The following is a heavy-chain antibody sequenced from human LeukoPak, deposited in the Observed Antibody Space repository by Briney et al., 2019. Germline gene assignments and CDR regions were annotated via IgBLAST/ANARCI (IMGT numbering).Heavy chain of an antibody. V-gene: IGHV3-30*04. Sequence: PGRSLRLSCAASGFTFSSYAMHWVRQAPGKGLEWVAVISYDGSNKYYADSVKGRFTISRDNSKNTLYLQMNSLRAEDTAVYYCARVEQQLVLYSTFDYWGQGTLVTVSS. CDR3: ARVEQQLVLYSTFDY. CDR1: GFTFSSYA. CDR2: ISYDGSNK. J-gene: IGHJ4*02. D-gene: IGHD6-13*01.